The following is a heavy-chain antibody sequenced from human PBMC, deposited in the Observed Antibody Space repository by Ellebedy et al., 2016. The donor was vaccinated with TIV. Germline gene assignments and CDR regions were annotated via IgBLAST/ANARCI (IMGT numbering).Heavy chain of an antibody. D-gene: IGHD3-3*01. J-gene: IGHJ3*01. V-gene: IGHV4-34*01. Sequence: SETLSLTXAVEGGAFSGYFWSWIRQSPGKGLEWIGEINHSGSTNYNPSLKSRVTMSVDTTKKHISLRLSSVTAADTAVYYCARGRDFWSGYVGDFWGQGTLVTVSS. CDR3: ARGRDFWSGYVGDF. CDR1: GGAFSGYF. CDR2: INHSGST.